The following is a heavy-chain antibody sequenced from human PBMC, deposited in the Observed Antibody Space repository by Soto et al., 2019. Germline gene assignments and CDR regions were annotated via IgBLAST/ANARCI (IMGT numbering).Heavy chain of an antibody. CDR1: GGTFSSYT. V-gene: IGHV1-69*01. CDR2: IIPIFGTA. D-gene: IGHD2-15*01. CDR3: ARDLGVVVVAAIPAKHYYYGMDV. J-gene: IGHJ6*02. Sequence: SSGNFSCQASGGTFSSYTISWVRQGPGEGLAWMAWIIPIFGTANYAQKFQGRVTITADESTSTAYMELSSLRSEDTAVYYCARDLGVVVVAAIPAKHYYYGMDVWGQATTVT.